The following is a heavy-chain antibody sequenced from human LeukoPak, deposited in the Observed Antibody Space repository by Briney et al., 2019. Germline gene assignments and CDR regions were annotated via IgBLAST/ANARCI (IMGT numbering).Heavy chain of an antibody. CDR1: GYSLTELS. V-gene: IGHV1-24*01. J-gene: IGHJ4*02. CDR3: AVGYPYQLLEE. CDR2: FDLEDGET. D-gene: IGHD2-2*01. Sequence: ASVKVSCKVSGYSLTELSKYWVRQAPGKGLEWMGGFDLEDGETIYAQKFEGRVTMTEDTSTDTVYMELSSLTSDDTAVYYCAVGYPYQLLEEWGQGTLVTVSS.